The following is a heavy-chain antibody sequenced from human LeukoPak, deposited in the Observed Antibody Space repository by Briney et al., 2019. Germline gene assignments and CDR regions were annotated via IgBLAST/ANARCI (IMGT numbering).Heavy chain of an antibody. J-gene: IGHJ5*02. D-gene: IGHD5-18*01. CDR3: ARDPDTAMVTPNWFDP. CDR2: IIPIFGTA. CDR1: GGTFSRYA. Sequence: SVKVSCKASGGTFSRYAMSWVRQAPGQGLEWMGGIIPIFGTASFAQKFQGRVTITADESTGTAYMELSSLRSEDTAVYYCARDPDTAMVTPNWFDPWGQGTLVTVSS. V-gene: IGHV1-69*01.